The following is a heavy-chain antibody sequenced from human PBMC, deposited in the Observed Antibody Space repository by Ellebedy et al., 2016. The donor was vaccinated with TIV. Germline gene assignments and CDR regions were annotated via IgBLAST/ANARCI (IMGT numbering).Heavy chain of an antibody. V-gene: IGHV3-64D*06. CDR3: VKAWGD. D-gene: IGHD3-16*01. Sequence: GESLKISCSASGFTFSSYAMHWVRQAPGKGLEYISAIVSNGDSTYYANSVKGRFTISRDNSKKTLYLQKSSLRPEDTAVYYCVKAWGDWGQGTLVTVSS. CDR2: IVSNGDST. CDR1: GFTFSSYA. J-gene: IGHJ4*02.